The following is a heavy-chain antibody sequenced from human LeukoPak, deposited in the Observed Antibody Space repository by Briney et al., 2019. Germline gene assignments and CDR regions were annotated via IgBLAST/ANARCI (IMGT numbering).Heavy chain of an antibody. V-gene: IGHV1-69*13. CDR1: GGTFSSYA. CDR3: AVATIPPYYYYYMDV. Sequence: SVKVSCKAFGGTFSSYAISWVRQAPGQGLEWMGGIIPIFGTANYAQKFQGRVTITADESTSTAYMELSSLRSEDTAVYYCAVATIPPYYYYYMDVWGKGTTVTISS. D-gene: IGHD5-12*01. J-gene: IGHJ6*03. CDR2: IIPIFGTA.